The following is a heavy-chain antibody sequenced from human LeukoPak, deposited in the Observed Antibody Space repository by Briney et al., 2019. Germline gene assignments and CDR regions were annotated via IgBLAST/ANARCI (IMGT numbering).Heavy chain of an antibody. CDR3: ARDDDYGDYSMRY. D-gene: IGHD4-17*01. CDR2: IYHSGST. Sequence: SGTLSLTCAVSGGSISNSNWWSWVRQPPGKGLKWIGEIYHSGSTNYNPSLKSRVTISVDKSKNQFSLKLSSVTAADTAVYYCARDDDYGDYSMRYWGQGTLVTVSS. V-gene: IGHV4-4*02. CDR1: GGSISNSNW. J-gene: IGHJ4*02.